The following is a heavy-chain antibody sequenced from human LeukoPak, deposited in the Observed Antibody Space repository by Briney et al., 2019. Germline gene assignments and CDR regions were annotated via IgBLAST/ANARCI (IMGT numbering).Heavy chain of an antibody. J-gene: IGHJ4*02. Sequence: SETLSLTCAVYGGSFSGYYWSWIRQPPGKGLEWIGEINHSGSTNYNPSLKSRVTISVDTSKNQFSLKLSSVTAADTAVYYCARVRHVYQLLAYISGAGYFAYWGQGTLVTVPS. D-gene: IGHD2-2*01. CDR2: INHSGST. CDR1: GGSFSGYY. V-gene: IGHV4-34*01. CDR3: ARVRHVYQLLAYISGAGYFAY.